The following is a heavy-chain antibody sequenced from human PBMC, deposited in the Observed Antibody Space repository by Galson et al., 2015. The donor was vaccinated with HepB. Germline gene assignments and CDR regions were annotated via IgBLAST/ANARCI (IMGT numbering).Heavy chain of an antibody. V-gene: IGHV4-38-2*01. CDR1: GYSISSGYY. J-gene: IGHJ4*02. CDR2: IFHSGTT. CDR3: AGAAAADY. Sequence: ETLSLTCGVSGYSISSGYYWGWIRQPPGKGLEWIGSIFHSGTTYYNPPLKRRVTISVDTSKNQFSLKLSSVTAVDTAVYYCAGAAAADYWGQGILVTVSS. D-gene: IGHD6-13*01.